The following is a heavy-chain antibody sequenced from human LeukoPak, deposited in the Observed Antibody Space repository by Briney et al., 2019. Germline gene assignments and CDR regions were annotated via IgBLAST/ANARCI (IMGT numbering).Heavy chain of an antibody. D-gene: IGHD6-6*01. CDR2: INSDGSST. CDR1: GFTFSSYW. Sequence: GGSLRLSCAASGFTFSSYWMHWVRQAPGKGLVWVSRINSDGSSTNFADSEKGRFTISRDNARNTLYLQMNSLRAEDTAVYYCARPSIAARPDGYWGQGTLVTVSS. J-gene: IGHJ4*02. V-gene: IGHV3-74*01. CDR3: ARPSIAARPDGY.